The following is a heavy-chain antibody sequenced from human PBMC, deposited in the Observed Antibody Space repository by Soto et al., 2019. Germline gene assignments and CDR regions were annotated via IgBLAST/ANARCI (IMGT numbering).Heavy chain of an antibody. CDR3: ARTGSITLSSDTAMAEPYYYYGMDV. V-gene: IGHV1-2*04. CDR1: GYTFTGYY. CDR2: INPNSGGT. J-gene: IGHJ6*02. D-gene: IGHD5-18*01. Sequence: ASVKVSCKASGYTFTGYYMHWVRQAPGQGLEWKGWINPNSGGTNYAQKFQGWVTMTRDTSISTAYMELSRLRSDDTAVYYCARTGSITLSSDTAMAEPYYYYGMDVWGQGTTVTVSS.